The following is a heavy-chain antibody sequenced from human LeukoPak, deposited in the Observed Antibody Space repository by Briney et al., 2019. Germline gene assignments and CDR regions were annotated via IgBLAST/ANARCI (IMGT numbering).Heavy chain of an antibody. D-gene: IGHD3-22*01. Sequence: GGSLRLSCATSGFTFDDYGMSWVRQAPGKGLEWVSYISSSSSTIYYADSVKGRFTISRDNAKNSLYLQMNSLRAEDTAVYYCARGAYYYEDWGQGTLVTVSS. CDR1: GFTFDDYG. J-gene: IGHJ4*02. CDR3: ARGAYYYED. V-gene: IGHV3-48*01. CDR2: ISSSSSTI.